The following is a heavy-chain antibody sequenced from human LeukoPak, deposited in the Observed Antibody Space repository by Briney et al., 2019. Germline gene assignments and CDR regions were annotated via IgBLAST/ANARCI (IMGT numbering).Heavy chain of an antibody. J-gene: IGHJ5*02. Sequence: GGSLRLSCAASGSTFRSYSMNWVRQAPGKGLEWVSYISSSSGTIYYADSVKGRFTISRDNAKNSLYLQMNSLRAEDTAVYYCASSGSYQTPFDPWGQGTLVTVSS. CDR2: ISSSSGTI. CDR1: GSTFRSYS. V-gene: IGHV3-48*04. CDR3: ASSGSYQTPFDP. D-gene: IGHD1-26*01.